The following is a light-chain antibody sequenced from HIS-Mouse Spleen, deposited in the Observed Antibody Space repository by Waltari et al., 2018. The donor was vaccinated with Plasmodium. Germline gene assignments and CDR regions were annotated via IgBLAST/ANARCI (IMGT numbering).Light chain of an antibody. CDR2: QDS. CDR1: KLGYKY. CDR3: QAWDSSTVV. V-gene: IGLV3-1*01. Sequence: SYELTQPPSVSVSPGQTASITCSGDKLGYKYACWYQQKPAQSPVLVIYQDSKRPSGIPERFSGSNSGNTATLTISGTQAMDEADYYCQAWDSSTVVFGGGTKLTVL. J-gene: IGLJ2*01.